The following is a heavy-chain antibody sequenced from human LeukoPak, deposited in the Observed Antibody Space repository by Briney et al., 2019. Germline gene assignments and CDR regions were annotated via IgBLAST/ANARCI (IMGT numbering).Heavy chain of an antibody. CDR3: ARDKAVGATLFDY. D-gene: IGHD1-26*01. J-gene: IGHJ4*02. CDR1: GFTFNTYA. Sequence: GGSLRLSCAASGFTFNTYAMSWVRQAPGKGLEWVSAISDSGGSAYYADSVKGRFTISRDNSKNTLYLQMNSLRAEDTAVYYCARDKAVGATLFDYRGQGTLVTVSS. CDR2: ISDSGGSA. V-gene: IGHV3-23*01.